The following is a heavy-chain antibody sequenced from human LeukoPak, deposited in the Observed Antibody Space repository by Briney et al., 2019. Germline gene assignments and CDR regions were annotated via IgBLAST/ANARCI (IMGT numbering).Heavy chain of an antibody. CDR3: ARGGSGWYNFDC. CDR1: GGSISSYY. CDR2: IYYSGST. J-gene: IGHJ4*02. V-gene: IGHV4-59*01. D-gene: IGHD6-19*01. Sequence: SETLSLTCTVSGGSISSYYWSWIRQPPGKGLEWIGYIYYSGSTNYNPSLKSRVTISVDTSKNQLSLKLNSVTAADTAVYYCARGGSGWYNFDCWGQGTLVTVSS.